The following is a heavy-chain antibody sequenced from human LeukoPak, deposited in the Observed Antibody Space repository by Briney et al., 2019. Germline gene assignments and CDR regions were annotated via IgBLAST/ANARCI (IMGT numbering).Heavy chain of an antibody. Sequence: PSETLSLTCTVSGGSISSYYWSWIRQPPGKGLEWIGYIYYSGSTNYNPSLKSRVTISVDTSKNQFSLELSSVTAADTAVYYCARTMYSSSWMYYFDYWGQGTLVTVSS. CDR3: ARTMYSSSWMYYFDY. CDR2: IYYSGST. CDR1: GGSISSYY. J-gene: IGHJ4*02. V-gene: IGHV4-59*01. D-gene: IGHD6-13*01.